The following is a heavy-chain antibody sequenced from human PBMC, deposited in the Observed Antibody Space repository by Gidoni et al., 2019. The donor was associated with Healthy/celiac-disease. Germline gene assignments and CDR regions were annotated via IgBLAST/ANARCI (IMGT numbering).Heavy chain of an antibody. D-gene: IGHD3-10*01. CDR2: FDPEDGET. J-gene: IGHJ4*02. Sequence: QVQLVQSGAEVQKPGASVKVSCKVSGYTLTELSMNWVRQAPGKGLEWRGGFDPEDGETIYAQKFQGRVTMTEDTSTDTAYMELSSLRSEDTAVYYCATGTMVRGVGSRAPIDYWGQGTLVTVSS. CDR3: ATGTMVRGVGSRAPIDY. CDR1: GYTLTELS. V-gene: IGHV1-24*01.